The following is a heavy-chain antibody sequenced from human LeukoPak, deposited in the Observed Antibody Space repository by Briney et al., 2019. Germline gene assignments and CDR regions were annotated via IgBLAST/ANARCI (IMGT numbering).Heavy chain of an antibody. CDR1: GFTFSNYW. V-gene: IGHV3-7*01. CDR3: ARDKGYYNFWSGSDY. CDR2: IKQDGSEK. D-gene: IGHD3-3*01. Sequence: GGSLRLSCAASGFTFSNYWMNWVRQAPGKGLEWVANIKQDGSEKYYVDCVKGRFTISRDNAKNSLYLQMNSLRAEDTAVYYCARDKGYYNFWSGSDYWGRGTLVTVSS. J-gene: IGHJ4*02.